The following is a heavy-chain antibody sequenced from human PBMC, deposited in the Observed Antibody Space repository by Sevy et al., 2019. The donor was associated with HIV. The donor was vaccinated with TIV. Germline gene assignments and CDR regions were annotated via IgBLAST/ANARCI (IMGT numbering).Heavy chain of an antibody. CDR2: IKQDGNEK. Sequence: GGSLRLSCTASGFTFNKYWMSWLRQAPGKGLEWVANIKQDGNEKYYVDSVKGRFNISRDNAKNSLYLEMNSLRAEDTAVYYCARGISTGWYPNWFDPWGQGTLVTVSS. CDR3: ARGISTGWYPNWFDP. D-gene: IGHD6-19*01. J-gene: IGHJ5*02. V-gene: IGHV3-7*01. CDR1: GFTFNKYW.